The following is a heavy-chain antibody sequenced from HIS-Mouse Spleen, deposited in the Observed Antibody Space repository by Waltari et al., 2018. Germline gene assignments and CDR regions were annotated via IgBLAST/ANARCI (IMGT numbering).Heavy chain of an antibody. CDR3: ARALTGVLIGAYYFDY. J-gene: IGHJ4*02. CDR2: GSEK. Sequence: GSEKYYVDSVKGRFTISRDNAKNSLYLQMNSLRAEDTAVYYCARALTGVLIGAYYFDYWGQGTLVTVSS. D-gene: IGHD7-27*01. V-gene: IGHV3-7*01.